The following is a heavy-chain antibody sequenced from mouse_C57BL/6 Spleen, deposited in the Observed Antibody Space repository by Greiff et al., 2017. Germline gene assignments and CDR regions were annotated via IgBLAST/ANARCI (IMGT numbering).Heavy chain of an antibody. Sequence: EVQLVESGPGLVKPSQSLSLTCSVTGYSITSGYYWNWIRQFPGNKLEWMGYISYDGSNNYNPSLKNLISITRDTSKNQFFLKLNSVTTEDTATYYCAIRPFYYDYDGDYWGQGTTLTVSS. D-gene: IGHD2-4*01. CDR3: AIRPFYYDYDGDY. J-gene: IGHJ2*01. CDR2: ISYDGSN. CDR1: GYSITSGYY. V-gene: IGHV3-6*01.